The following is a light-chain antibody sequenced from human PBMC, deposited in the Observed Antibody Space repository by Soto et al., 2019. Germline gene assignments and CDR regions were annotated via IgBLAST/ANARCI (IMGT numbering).Light chain of an antibody. CDR2: DTY. J-gene: IGKJ5*01. CDR3: QQRHMWPIT. V-gene: IGKV3-11*01. Sequence: EVVLTQSPVSLSLSPGERATLSCRASQSFRGLLAWYQEKPGQAPSLLIYDTYSRATGIPPRFSGSGSGTDFTLTISSLEPEDSAVYYCQQRHMWPITFGQGTRLEIK. CDR1: QSFRGL.